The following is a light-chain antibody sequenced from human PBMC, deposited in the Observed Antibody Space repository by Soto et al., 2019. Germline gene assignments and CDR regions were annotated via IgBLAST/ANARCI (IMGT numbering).Light chain of an antibody. J-gene: IGKJ1*01. CDR3: QQYGSLSWT. V-gene: IGKV3-11*01. CDR2: DAS. CDR1: QSVTSY. Sequence: EIVLTQSPATLSLSTGERATLSCRASQSVTSYLAWYQQKPGQAPRLLIYDASNRATGIPARFSGSGSGTDFTLTISDVQPEDFAVYYCQQYGSLSWTFGQGTRWIS.